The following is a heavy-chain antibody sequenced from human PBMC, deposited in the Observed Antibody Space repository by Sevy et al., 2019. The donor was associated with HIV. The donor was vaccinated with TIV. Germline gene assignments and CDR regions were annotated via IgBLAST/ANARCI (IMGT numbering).Heavy chain of an antibody. V-gene: IGHV3-53*05. CDR1: GFIVSSSP. Sequence: GGSLRLSCAASGFIVSSSPMSWVRQAPGKGLEWLSVFSGGLKTYYADSVRGRFTISRDSSENTLSLQMNSLRAEDTAVYYCARVDQHIGNLAYWGQGTLVTVSS. D-gene: IGHD2-21*01. J-gene: IGHJ4*02. CDR3: ARVDQHIGNLAY. CDR2: FSGGLKT.